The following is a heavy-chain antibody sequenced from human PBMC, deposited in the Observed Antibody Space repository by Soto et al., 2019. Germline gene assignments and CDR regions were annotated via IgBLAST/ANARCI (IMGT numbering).Heavy chain of an antibody. J-gene: IGHJ4*02. CDR1: GGTFSSYT. Sequence: QVQLVQSGAEVKKPGSSVKVSCKASGGTFSSYTISWVRQAPGQGLEWMGRIIPILGIANYAQKFQGRVTITADKSTSTAYLALSNLSSEDTAVYYGAREGQLVPEFHYWGKGTLVTVSS. CDR3: AREGQLVPEFHY. D-gene: IGHD6-6*01. V-gene: IGHV1-69*08. CDR2: IIPILGIA.